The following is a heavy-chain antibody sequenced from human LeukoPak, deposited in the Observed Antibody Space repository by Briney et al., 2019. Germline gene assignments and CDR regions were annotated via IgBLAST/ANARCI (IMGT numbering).Heavy chain of an antibody. Sequence: PSETLSLTCAVSGYSISSGYYWGWIRQPPGKGLEWIGSIYHSGSTYHNPSLKSRVTISVDTSKNQFSLKLSSVTAADTAVYYCARDSSSAYYQSDDAFDIWGQGTMVTVSS. CDR1: GYSISSGYY. D-gene: IGHD3-22*01. J-gene: IGHJ3*02. V-gene: IGHV4-38-2*02. CDR3: ARDSSSAYYQSDDAFDI. CDR2: IYHSGST.